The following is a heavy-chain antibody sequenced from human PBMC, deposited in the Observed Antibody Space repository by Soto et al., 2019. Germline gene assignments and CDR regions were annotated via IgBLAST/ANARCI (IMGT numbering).Heavy chain of an antibody. V-gene: IGHV3-74*01. CDR1: GFTFSSYW. Sequence: EVQLVESGGGLVQPGGSLRLSCAASGFTFSSYWMHWVRQAPRKGLVWVSRINCDGSSTSYAHSVKGRFTISRDNVKNTLYLQMNRRRAEDTAVYYCVRTSLVVAAATPEDYWGQGTLVTVSS. J-gene: IGHJ4*02. D-gene: IGHD2-15*01. CDR2: INCDGSST. CDR3: VRTSLVVAAATPEDY.